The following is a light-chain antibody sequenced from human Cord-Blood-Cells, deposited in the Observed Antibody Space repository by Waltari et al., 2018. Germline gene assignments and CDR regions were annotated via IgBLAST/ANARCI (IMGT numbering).Light chain of an antibody. CDR2: KAS. Sequence: DIQMTQSPSTLSASVGARVTITCRASQGISSWLAWYQQKPGKAPKLLIYKASSLESGVPSRFSGSGSGTEFTLTISSLQPDDFATYYCQQYNSFLLTFGGGTKVEIK. J-gene: IGKJ4*01. CDR1: QGISSW. CDR3: QQYNSFLLT. V-gene: IGKV1-5*03.